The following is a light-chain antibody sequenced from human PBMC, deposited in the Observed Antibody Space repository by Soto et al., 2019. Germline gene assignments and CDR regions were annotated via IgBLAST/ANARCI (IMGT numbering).Light chain of an antibody. V-gene: IGLV1-40*01. CDR1: SSNIRAGFD. J-gene: IGLJ1*01. CDR3: HSYDNSLSSYV. Sequence: QSVLTQPPSMSGAPGQRVTISCTGSSSNIRAGFDVHWYQHLPGTAPKVLIYRNSNRPSGVPDRFSGSKSGTSASLAITGLQAEDEADYYCHSYDNSLSSYVFGTGTKVTVL. CDR2: RNS.